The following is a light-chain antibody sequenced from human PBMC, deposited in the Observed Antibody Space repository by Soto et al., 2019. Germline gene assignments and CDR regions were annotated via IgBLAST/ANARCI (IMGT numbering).Light chain of an antibody. CDR2: GAS. CDR3: QQYGSSPRMYA. V-gene: IGKV3-20*01. Sequence: EIVLTQSPGTLSLSPGERATLSCRASQRVGSNYLAWYQQKPGQAPRPLTYGASSRATGIPDRFGGSGSGTDVSLAISRLEPEDFAVYYCQQYGSSPRMYAFGQRTKLEI. J-gene: IGKJ2*01. CDR1: QRVGSNY.